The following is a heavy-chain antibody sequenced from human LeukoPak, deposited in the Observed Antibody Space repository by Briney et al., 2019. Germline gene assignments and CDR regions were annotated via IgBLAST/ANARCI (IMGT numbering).Heavy chain of an antibody. Sequence: PGGSLRLSCAASGFTFSSYAMHWVRQAPGKGLEWVSGLSWNSGSIGYADSVKGRFTISRDNAKNSLYLEMNSLRAEDTALYHCVKDLGWGTAMGYYGLDVWGQGTTVTVSS. CDR3: VKDLGWGTAMGYYGLDV. V-gene: IGHV3-9*01. D-gene: IGHD5-18*01. CDR1: GFTFSSYA. J-gene: IGHJ6*02. CDR2: LSWNSGSI.